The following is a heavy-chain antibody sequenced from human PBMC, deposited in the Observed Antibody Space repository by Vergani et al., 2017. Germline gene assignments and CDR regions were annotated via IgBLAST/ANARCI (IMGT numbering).Heavy chain of an antibody. Sequence: QVQLQESGPGLVKPSQTLSLTCTVSGGSISSGGYYWSWIRQHPGKGLEWIGYIYYSGSTYYNPSLKSRVTISVDTSKNQFSLKLSSVTAADPAVYYCARGYCSGGSCYAKYWFDPWGQGTLVTVSS. V-gene: IGHV4-31*03. J-gene: IGHJ5*02. CDR2: IYYSGST. CDR1: GGSISSGGYY. CDR3: ARGYCSGGSCYAKYWFDP. D-gene: IGHD2-15*01.